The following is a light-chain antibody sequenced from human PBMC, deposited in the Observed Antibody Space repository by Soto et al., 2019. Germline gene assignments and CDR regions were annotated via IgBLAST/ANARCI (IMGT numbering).Light chain of an antibody. Sequence: DIQMTQSPSSLSASVGDRVIITCRASHTISSHLNWYQQKPGKAPNLLVYAASSLQSGVPSRFTGSGSGTDFTLTISSLQPEDFATYYCQQANSFPMTFGQGTRLEIK. J-gene: IGKJ5*01. CDR2: AAS. V-gene: IGKV1-39*01. CDR3: QQANSFPMT. CDR1: HTISSH.